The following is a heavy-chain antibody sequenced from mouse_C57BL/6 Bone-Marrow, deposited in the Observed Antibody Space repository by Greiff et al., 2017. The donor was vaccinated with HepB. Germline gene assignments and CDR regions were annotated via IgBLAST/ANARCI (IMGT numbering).Heavy chain of an antibody. Sequence: QVQLKQPGAELVRPGSSVKLSCKASGYTFTSYWMHWVKQRPIQGLEWIGNIDPSDSETHYNQKFKDKATLTVDKSSSTAYMQLSSLTSEDSAVYYCARSNYGMEAMDYWGQGTSVTVSS. V-gene: IGHV1-52*01. CDR1: GYTFTSYW. CDR3: ARSNYGMEAMDY. D-gene: IGHD1-1*01. CDR2: IDPSDSET. J-gene: IGHJ4*01.